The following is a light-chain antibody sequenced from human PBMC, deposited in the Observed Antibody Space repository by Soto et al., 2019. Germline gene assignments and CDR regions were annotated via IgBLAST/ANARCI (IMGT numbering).Light chain of an antibody. Sequence: DIQMTHSPSSLSASVGDRVTITCRASQSISRYLNWYQKKPGRAPNLLIYGASRLQSGVPSRFSGSGSGTEFTLIISSLQPEDFATYYCQQSYDTPALTFGGGTKVDIK. V-gene: IGKV1-39*01. CDR2: GAS. J-gene: IGKJ4*01. CDR1: QSISRY. CDR3: QQSYDTPALT.